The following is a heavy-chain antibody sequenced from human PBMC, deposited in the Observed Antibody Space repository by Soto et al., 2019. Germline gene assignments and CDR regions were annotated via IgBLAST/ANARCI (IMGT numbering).Heavy chain of an antibody. D-gene: IGHD2-15*01. V-gene: IGHV3-23*01. CDR1: GFTFSSYA. J-gene: IGHJ6*02. CDR2: ISGSGGST. Sequence: PGGSLRLSWAASGFTFSSYAMSWVRQAPGKGLEWVSAISGSGGSTYYADSVKGRFTISRDNSKNTLYLQMNSLRAEDTAVYYCAKAIGYCSGGSCAYGMDVWGQGTTVTVSS. CDR3: AKAIGYCSGGSCAYGMDV.